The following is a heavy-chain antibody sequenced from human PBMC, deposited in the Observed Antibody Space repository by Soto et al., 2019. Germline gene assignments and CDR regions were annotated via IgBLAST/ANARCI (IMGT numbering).Heavy chain of an antibody. D-gene: IGHD3-22*01. Sequence: GGSLRLSCAASGFTFTNFAMSWVRQAHGKGLEWVSYIGGRDGTILYADSVKGRFAISRDNAKNTLYLQANSLRAEDTAVYYCARGYYDRSGYTYADYWGQGTLVTV. V-gene: IGHV3-23*01. CDR3: ARGYYDRSGYTYADY. CDR2: IGGRDGTI. CDR1: GFTFTNFA. J-gene: IGHJ4*02.